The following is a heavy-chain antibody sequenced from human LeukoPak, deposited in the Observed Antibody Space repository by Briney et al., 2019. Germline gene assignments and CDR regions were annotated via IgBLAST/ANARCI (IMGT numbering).Heavy chain of an antibody. CDR2: ISSSSSYI. CDR1: GGSISSYY. Sequence: ETLSLTCTVSGGSISSYYWSWIRQPPGKGLEWVSSISSSSSYIYYADSVKGRFTISRDNAKNSLYLQMNRLRAEGTAVYYRARDDIAVAGTVDYWGQGTLVTVSS. V-gene: IGHV3-21*01. CDR3: ARDDIAVAGTVDY. J-gene: IGHJ4*02. D-gene: IGHD6-19*01.